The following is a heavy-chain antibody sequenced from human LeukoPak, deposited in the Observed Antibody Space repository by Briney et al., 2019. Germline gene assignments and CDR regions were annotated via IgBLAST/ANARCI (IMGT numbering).Heavy chain of an antibody. CDR2: IYYSGST. Sequence: GSLRLSCAASGFTFRGYSMHWVRQAPGQGLEWIGYIYYSGSTNYNPSLKSRVTISVDTSKNQFSLKLSSVTAADTAVYYCARADVFRDAFDIWGQGTMVTVSS. V-gene: IGHV4-59*01. J-gene: IGHJ3*02. CDR1: GFTFRGYS. CDR3: ARADVFRDAFDI.